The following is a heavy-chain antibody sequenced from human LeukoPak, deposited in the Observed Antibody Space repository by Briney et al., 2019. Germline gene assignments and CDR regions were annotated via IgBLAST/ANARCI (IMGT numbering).Heavy chain of an antibody. V-gene: IGHV5-51*01. J-gene: IGHJ5*02. CDR3: ARSEPRYYDFWSGPSDPSYNWFDP. CDR2: IYPGDSDT. D-gene: IGHD3-3*01. Sequence: GESLKISCKGSGYSFTSYWIGWVRQMPGKGLEWMGIIYPGDSDTRYSPSFQGQVTISADKSISTAYLQWSSLKASDTAMYYCARSEPRYYDFWSGPSDPSYNWFDPWGQGTLVTVSS. CDR1: GYSFTSYW.